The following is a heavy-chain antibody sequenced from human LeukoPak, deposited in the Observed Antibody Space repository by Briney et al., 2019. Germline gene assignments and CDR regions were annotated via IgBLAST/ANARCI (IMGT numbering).Heavy chain of an antibody. V-gene: IGHV1-8*01. CDR3: ARGSNTDDAFDI. J-gene: IGHJ3*02. CDR1: GYTFTSYD. Sequence: ASVKVSCKASGYTFTSYDINWVRQAPGQGLEWMGWMNPNSGNTGYAQKFQGRVTMTRNTSISTAYVELSSLRSEDTAVYYCARGSNTDDAFDIWGQGTMVTVSS. D-gene: IGHD2/OR15-2a*01. CDR2: MNPNSGNT.